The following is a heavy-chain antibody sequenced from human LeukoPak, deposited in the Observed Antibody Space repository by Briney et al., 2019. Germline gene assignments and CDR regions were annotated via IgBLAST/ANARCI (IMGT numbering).Heavy chain of an antibody. D-gene: IGHD3-10*01. V-gene: IGHV3-53*01. J-gene: IGHJ4*02. Sequence: PGGSLRLSCAASGFTVSSNYMSWVRQAPGKGLEWVSIIYSGGNTYYADYLKGRFTIYRDNSRNMVYLQMNSLRAEDTAVYYCASLWAGNYWGQGTLVTVSS. CDR2: IYSGGNT. CDR3: ASLWAGNY. CDR1: GFTVSSNY.